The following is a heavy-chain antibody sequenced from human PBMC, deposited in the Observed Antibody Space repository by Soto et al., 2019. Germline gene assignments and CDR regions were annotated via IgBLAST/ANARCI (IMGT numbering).Heavy chain of an antibody. CDR3: ARENDSSGTGLDYYYYGMDV. CDR2: ISYDGSNK. V-gene: IGHV3-30-3*01. CDR1: GFTFSSYA. J-gene: IGHJ6*02. Sequence: GGSLRLSCAASGFTFSSYAMHWVRQAPGKGLEWVAVISYDGSNKYYADSVKGRFTISRDNSKNTLYLQMNSLRAEDTAVYYCARENDSSGTGLDYYYYGMDVWGQGTTVTVSS. D-gene: IGHD3-22*01.